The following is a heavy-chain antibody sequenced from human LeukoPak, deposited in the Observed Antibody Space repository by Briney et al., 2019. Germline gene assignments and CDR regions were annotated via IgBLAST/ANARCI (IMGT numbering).Heavy chain of an antibody. CDR3: VSGSSGWLYFQH. CDR2: IYYSGST. V-gene: IGHV4-31*03. J-gene: IGHJ1*01. D-gene: IGHD6-19*01. CDR1: GGSISSGGYY. Sequence: SETLSLTCTVSGGSISSGGYYWSWIRQHPGKGLEWIGYIYYSGSTYYNPSLKSRVTISVDTSKNQISLKLSSVTAADTAVYYCVSGSSGWLYFQHWGQGTLVTVSS.